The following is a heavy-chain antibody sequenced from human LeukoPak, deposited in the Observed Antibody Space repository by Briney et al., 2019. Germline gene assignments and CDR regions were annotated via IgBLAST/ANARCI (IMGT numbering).Heavy chain of an antibody. V-gene: IGHV3-23*01. J-gene: IGHJ4*02. CDR3: AKDPGRFGEFVYYFDY. Sequence: GGSLRLSCAASGFTFSSYAMSWVRQAPGKGLEWVSAISGSGGSTYYADSVKGRFTISRDNSKNTLYLQMNSLRAEDTAVYYCAKDPGRFGEFVYYFDYWGQGTLVTVSS. CDR1: GFTFSSYA. CDR2: ISGSGGST. D-gene: IGHD3-10*01.